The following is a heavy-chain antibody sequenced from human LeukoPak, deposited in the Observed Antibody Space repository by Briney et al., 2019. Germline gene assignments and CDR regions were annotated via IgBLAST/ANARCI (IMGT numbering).Heavy chain of an antibody. V-gene: IGHV3-30*04. D-gene: IGHD2-15*01. Sequence: GGSLRLSCAASGFTFSSYAMHWVRQAPGKGLEWVAVISYDGSNKYYADSVKGRFTISRDNSKNTLYLQMNSLRAEDTAVCYCARGLKPYCSGGSCYLTLSDAFDIWGQGTMVTVSS. CDR2: ISYDGSNK. J-gene: IGHJ3*02. CDR3: ARGLKPYCSGGSCYLTLSDAFDI. CDR1: GFTFSSYA.